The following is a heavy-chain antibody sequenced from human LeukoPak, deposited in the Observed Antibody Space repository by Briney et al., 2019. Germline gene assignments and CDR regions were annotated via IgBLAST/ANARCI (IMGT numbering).Heavy chain of an antibody. CDR1: GGSISSYY. CDR3: ARGQRYCSGGSCYAPLDY. Sequence: SETLSLTCTVSGGSISSYYWSWIRQPAGKGLEWIGRIYTSGSTNYNPSLKSRVTMSVDTSKNQFSLKLSSATAADTAVYYCARGQRYCSGGSCYAPLDYWGQGTLVAVSS. D-gene: IGHD2-15*01. V-gene: IGHV4-4*07. J-gene: IGHJ4*02. CDR2: IYTSGST.